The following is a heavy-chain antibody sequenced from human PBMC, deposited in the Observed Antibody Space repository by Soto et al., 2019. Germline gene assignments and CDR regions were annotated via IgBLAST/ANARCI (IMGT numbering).Heavy chain of an antibody. Sequence: GGSLRLSCAASGFTFSSYSMNWVRQAPGKGLEWVSSISSSSSYIYYTDSVKGRFTISRDNAKNSLYLQMNSLRAEDTAVYYCARNSGYATTDYYYGMDVWGQGTTVTVSS. J-gene: IGHJ6*02. CDR2: ISSSSSYI. CDR3: ARNSGYATTDYYYGMDV. D-gene: IGHD5-12*01. CDR1: GFTFSSYS. V-gene: IGHV3-21*01.